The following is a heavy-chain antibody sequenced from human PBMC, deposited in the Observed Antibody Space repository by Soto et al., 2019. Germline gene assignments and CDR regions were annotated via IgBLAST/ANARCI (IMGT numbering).Heavy chain of an antibody. Sequence: SETLSLTCAASGGSISSSNWWSWVRQPPGKGLEWIGEIYHSGSTNYNPSLKSRVTISVDKSKNQFSLKLSSVTAADTAVYFCSSARTMVRGSPDYYYGMDVWGQGTTVTVSS. CDR2: IYHSGST. J-gene: IGHJ6*02. CDR3: SSARTMVRGSPDYYYGMDV. D-gene: IGHD3-10*01. CDR1: GGSISSSNW. V-gene: IGHV4-4*02.